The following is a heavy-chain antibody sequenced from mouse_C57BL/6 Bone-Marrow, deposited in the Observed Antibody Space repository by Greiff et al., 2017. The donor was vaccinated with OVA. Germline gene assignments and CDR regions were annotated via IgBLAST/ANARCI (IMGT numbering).Heavy chain of an antibody. Sequence: EVKLMESGGGLVKPGGSLKLSCAASGFTFSDYGMHWVRQAPEKGLEWVAYISSGSSTIYYADTVKGRSTISRDNATNSLFLQMTSLRSEDTAMYYCATCGSPYFDYWGQGTTLTVSS. J-gene: IGHJ2*01. CDR2: ISSGSSTI. CDR3: ATCGSPYFDY. D-gene: IGHD1-1*01. V-gene: IGHV5-17*01. CDR1: GFTFSDYG.